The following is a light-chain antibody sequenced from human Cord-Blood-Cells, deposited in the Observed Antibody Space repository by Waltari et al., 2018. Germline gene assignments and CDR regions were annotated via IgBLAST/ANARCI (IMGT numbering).Light chain of an antibody. CDR2: EDS. V-gene: IGLV3-10*01. CDR1: ALPKNN. Sequence: SYELTQPPSVSVSQGQTASITCSADALPKNNVLWYQQKSGQAPVLVIYEDSKRPSGIPERFSGSSSGTMATLTISGAQVEDEADYYCYSTDSSGNHYVFGTGTKVTVL. CDR3: YSTDSSGNHYV. J-gene: IGLJ1*01.